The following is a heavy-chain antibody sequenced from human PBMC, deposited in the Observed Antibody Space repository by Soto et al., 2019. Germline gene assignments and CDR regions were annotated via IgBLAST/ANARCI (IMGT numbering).Heavy chain of an antibody. CDR3: ARDTPGSSDGYGLGY. CDR1: GFTFSSYS. D-gene: IGHD5-18*01. J-gene: IGHJ4*02. Sequence: EVQLVESGGGLVKPGGSLRLSCAASGFTFSSYSMNWVRQAPGKGLEWVSSISSSSSYIYYADSVKGRFTISRDNAKNSLYRQMNSLRAEDTAVYYCARDTPGSSDGYGLGYWGQGTLVTVSS. CDR2: ISSSSSYI. V-gene: IGHV3-21*01.